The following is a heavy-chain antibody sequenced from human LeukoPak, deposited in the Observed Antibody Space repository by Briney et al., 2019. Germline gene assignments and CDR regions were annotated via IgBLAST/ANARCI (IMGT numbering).Heavy chain of an antibody. CDR2: IYYSGST. V-gene: IGHV4-59*05. Sequence: PSETLSLTCTVSGGSISSYYWSWIRQPAGKGLEWIGSIYYSGSTYYNPSLKSRVTISVDTSKNQFSLKLSSVTAADTAVYYCARVWFGEVQEVFDYWGQGTLVTVSS. CDR1: GGSISSYY. J-gene: IGHJ4*02. CDR3: ARVWFGEVQEVFDY. D-gene: IGHD3-10*01.